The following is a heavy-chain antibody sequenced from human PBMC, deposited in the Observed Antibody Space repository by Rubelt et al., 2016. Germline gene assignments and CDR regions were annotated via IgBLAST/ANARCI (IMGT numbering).Heavy chain of an antibody. CDR3: ARGRRGSSSWLGRDYYGMDV. Sequence: QVQLQQWGAGLLKPSETLSLTCAVYGGSFSGYYWRWIRQPPGKGLEWIGEINHSGSTNYNPSLKSRVTISVDTSKKQFSLKLSSVTAADTAVYYWARGRRGSSSWLGRDYYGMDVWGQGTTVTVSS. V-gene: IGHV4-34*01. CDR2: INHSGST. J-gene: IGHJ6*02. CDR1: GGSFSGYY. D-gene: IGHD6-13*01.